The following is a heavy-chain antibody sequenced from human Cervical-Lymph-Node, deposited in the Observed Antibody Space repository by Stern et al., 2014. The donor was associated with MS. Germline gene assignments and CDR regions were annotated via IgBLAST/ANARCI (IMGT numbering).Heavy chain of an antibody. D-gene: IGHD1-1*01. CDR3: AKDRLRIERKLRGQIDH. CDR1: GFTFDDYA. Sequence: EVQLVESGGGLVEPGRSLRLSCAASGFTFDDYAMHWVRQVPGKGLEWVSGISWNSDNIGYADSVRGRFTISRDNAGNSLYLQMNSLRTEDTAFYYCAKDRLRIERKLRGQIDHWGQGTLVTVSS. V-gene: IGHV3-9*01. J-gene: IGHJ4*02. CDR2: ISWNSDNI.